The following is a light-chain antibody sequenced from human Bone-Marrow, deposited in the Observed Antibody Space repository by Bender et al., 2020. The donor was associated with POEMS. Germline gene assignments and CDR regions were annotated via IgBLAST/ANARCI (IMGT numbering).Light chain of an antibody. CDR1: NSNIGSDP. J-gene: IGLJ3*02. Sequence: QSVLTQPPSASGTPGQRVTITCSGSNSNIGSDPVNWYQLLPGMAPKLLIFSDNQRASGVPDRVSASKSGTSASLAISGLQFEDEADYYCSTWDESLNGWVFGGGTKLTV. CDR3: STWDESLNGWV. CDR2: SDN. V-gene: IGLV1-44*01.